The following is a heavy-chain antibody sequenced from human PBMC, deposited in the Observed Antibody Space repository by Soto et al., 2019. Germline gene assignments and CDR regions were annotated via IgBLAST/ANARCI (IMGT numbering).Heavy chain of an antibody. Sequence: GGSLRLSCAVSGFTFSSFAMSWVRQAPGKGLEWVSAISGGGGGTYYADSVKGRFGISRDNSKNTVYLQINSLRAEDTAFYYCAKDNGYDYYDSSGLDFWGQGTLVTVSS. V-gene: IGHV3-23*01. CDR3: AKDNGYDYYDSSGLDF. D-gene: IGHD3-22*01. CDR2: ISGGGGGT. J-gene: IGHJ4*02. CDR1: GFTFSSFA.